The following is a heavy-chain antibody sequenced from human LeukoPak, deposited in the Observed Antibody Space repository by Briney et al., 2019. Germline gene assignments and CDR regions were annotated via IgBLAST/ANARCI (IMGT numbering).Heavy chain of an antibody. CDR2: MNPNSGNT. CDR3: ARGRATGKWTPFDY. V-gene: IGHV1-8*01. D-gene: IGHD1-1*01. J-gene: IGHJ4*02. CDR1: GYTFTSYD. Sequence: GASVKVSCKASGYTFTSYDINWVRQATGQGLEWMGWMNPNSGNTGYAQKFQGRVTMGRNTSISTAYMELSRLRSEDTAVYYCARGRATGKWTPFDYWRQGTLVTVSS.